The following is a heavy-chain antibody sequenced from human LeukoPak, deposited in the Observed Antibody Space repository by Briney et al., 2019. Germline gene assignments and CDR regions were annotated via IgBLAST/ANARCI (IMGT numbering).Heavy chain of an antibody. CDR3: ARGSQNAFDI. J-gene: IGHJ3*02. Sequence: GESLKISCKGSGYSFTSYWIGWVRQLPGKGLECMGIIYPGDSETRYSPSLQGQVTTAADKSISTAYLQWSSLKASDTAMYYCARGSQNAFDIWGQGTMVTVSS. CDR1: GYSFTSYW. V-gene: IGHV5-51*01. CDR2: IYPGDSET.